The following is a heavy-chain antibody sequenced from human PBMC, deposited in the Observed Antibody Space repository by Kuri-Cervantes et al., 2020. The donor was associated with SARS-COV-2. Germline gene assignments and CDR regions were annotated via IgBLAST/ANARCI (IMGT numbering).Heavy chain of an antibody. D-gene: IGHD3-22*01. CDR1: GFIFSSFE. CDR3: ARDSVSGYPYWYFDL. J-gene: IGHJ2*01. CDR2: ISSSGGKI. V-gene: IGHV3-48*03. Sequence: GESLKISCTVSGFIFSSFEMNWIRHVPGKGLEWVSYISSSGGKIYYADSVKGRFTISRDNSKNTLYLQMNSLRAEDTAVYYCARDSVSGYPYWYFDLWGRGTLVTVSS.